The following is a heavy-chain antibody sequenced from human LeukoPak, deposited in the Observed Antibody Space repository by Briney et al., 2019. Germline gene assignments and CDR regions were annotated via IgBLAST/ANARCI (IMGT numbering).Heavy chain of an antibody. D-gene: IGHD4-17*01. V-gene: IGHV3-15*01. CDR3: TTQTTVTTDY. J-gene: IGHJ4*02. CDR1: GFTFNTYF. CDR2: IKSKTDGGTT. Sequence: GGALRLSCAASGFTFNTYFLNWVRQAPGKGLEWVGRIKSKTDGGTTDYAAPVKGRFTISRDDSKNTLYLQMNSLKTEDTAVYYCTTQTTVTTDYWGQGTLVTVSS.